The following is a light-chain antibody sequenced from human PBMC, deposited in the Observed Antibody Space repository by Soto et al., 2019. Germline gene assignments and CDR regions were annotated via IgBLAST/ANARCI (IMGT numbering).Light chain of an antibody. CDR2: DAS. Sequence: IVLTQSPATLSLSPGERATLSCRASQSVSSYLAWLQQKPGQAPRLLIYDASNRATGIPARFSGSGSGTDVTLTISSLEPEDFAVYYCHQRSKWPLTFGGGTKVEIK. V-gene: IGKV3-11*01. J-gene: IGKJ4*01. CDR1: QSVSSY. CDR3: HQRSKWPLT.